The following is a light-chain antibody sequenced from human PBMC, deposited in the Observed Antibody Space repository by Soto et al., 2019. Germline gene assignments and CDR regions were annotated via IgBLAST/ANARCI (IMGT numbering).Light chain of an antibody. CDR3: NSYTTSSTLV. J-gene: IGLJ1*01. CDR2: EVT. Sequence: QSVLTQPASVSGSPGQSITISCTGTSSDVGGYNFVSWYQQHPGKAPKLMIYEVTSRPSGVSNRFSGSKSGNTASLTISGLQAEDEAEYYCNSYTTSSTLVFGTGTKLTVL. CDR1: SSDVGGYNF. V-gene: IGLV2-14*03.